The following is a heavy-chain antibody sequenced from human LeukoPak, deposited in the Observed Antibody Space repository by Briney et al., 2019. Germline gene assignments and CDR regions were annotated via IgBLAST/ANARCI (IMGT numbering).Heavy chain of an antibody. CDR3: AKVQTQYCSSGNCFNYYFEY. CDR2: ISYDGSNK. Sequence: GGSLRLSCAASGFTFSSYGMHWVRQAPGKGLERVAVISYDGSNKQYADSVKGRFTMSRDNSKNTLYLQMNSLRSEDAAVYYCAKVQTQYCSSGNCFNYYFEYWGQGTLVTVSS. CDR1: GFTFSSYG. D-gene: IGHD2-15*01. V-gene: IGHV3-30*18. J-gene: IGHJ4*02.